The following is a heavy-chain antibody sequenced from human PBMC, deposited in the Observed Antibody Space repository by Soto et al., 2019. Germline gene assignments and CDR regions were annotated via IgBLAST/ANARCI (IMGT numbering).Heavy chain of an antibody. V-gene: IGHV3-23*01. CDR3: ANSSPAEADYYGMDV. CDR2: ISGSGGST. Sequence: GSLRLSCAASVFTFSSYAMSWVRQAPGKGLEWVSAISGSGGSTYYADSVKGRFTISRDNSKNTLYLQMNSLRAEDTAVYYCANSSPAEADYYGMDVWGQGTTVTVSS. J-gene: IGHJ6*02. D-gene: IGHD6-19*01. CDR1: VFTFSSYA.